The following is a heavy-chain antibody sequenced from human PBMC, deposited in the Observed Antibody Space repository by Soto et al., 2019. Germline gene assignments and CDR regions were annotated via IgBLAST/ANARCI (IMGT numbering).Heavy chain of an antibody. CDR1: GGTFSNFA. CDR3: TGWAGPCSRAYCYTAFDY. CDR2: IVPVFRAP. J-gene: IGHJ4*02. Sequence: QVQLVQSGAEVKKPGSSVKVACKTSGGTFSNFAISWVRQAPGQGLEWMGGIVPVFRAPHYAQKFQGRVTITADESTSTAYMELSSLKSDDTALYYCTGWAGPCSRAYCYTAFDYWGQGTQVTVSS. D-gene: IGHD2-2*01. V-gene: IGHV1-69*01.